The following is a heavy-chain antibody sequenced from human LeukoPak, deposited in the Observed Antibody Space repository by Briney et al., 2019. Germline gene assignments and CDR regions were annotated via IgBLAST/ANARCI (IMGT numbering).Heavy chain of an antibody. CDR1: GFTFTNAW. J-gene: IGHJ1*01. CDR3: TTGFPNYGDYRGYFQH. CDR2: IKSKADGRTT. D-gene: IGHD4-17*01. Sequence: GGSLRLSCAASGFTFTNAWMSWVRQAPGKGLDWVGRIKSKADGRTTDCAAPVKGRFTISGDDSKNTLYLQMNNLKTEDTAVYYCTTGFPNYGDYRGYFQHWGQGTLVTVAS. V-gene: IGHV3-15*01.